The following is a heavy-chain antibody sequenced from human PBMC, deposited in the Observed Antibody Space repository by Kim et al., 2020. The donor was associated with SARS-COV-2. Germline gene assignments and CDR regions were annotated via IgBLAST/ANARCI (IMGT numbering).Heavy chain of an antibody. D-gene: IGHD2-15*01. CDR3: ARADIVVVVADSYFDY. V-gene: IGHV1-69*04. Sequence: SVKVSCKASGGTFSSYAISWVRQAPGQGLEWMGRIIPILGIANYAQKFQGRVTITADKSTSTAYMELSSLRSEDTAVYYCARADIVVVVADSYFDYWGQATPVTVAS. CDR1: GGTFSSYA. CDR2: IIPILGIA. J-gene: IGHJ4*02.